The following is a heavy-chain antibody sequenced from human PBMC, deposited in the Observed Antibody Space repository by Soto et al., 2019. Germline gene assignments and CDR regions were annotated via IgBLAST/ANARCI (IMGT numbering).Heavy chain of an antibody. V-gene: IGHV4-30-4*01. J-gene: IGHJ4*01. CDR1: GGSTSSGDYY. D-gene: IGHD2-21*01. CDR3: ARGRIPQDY. Sequence: SETLSLTCTVPGGSTSSGDYYWSWIRQPPGKGLEWIGYIYYSGSTYYNPSLKSRVTISVDTSKNQFSLRLNSVTAADTALYYCARGRIPQDYWGHGTLVTVSS. CDR2: IYYSGST.